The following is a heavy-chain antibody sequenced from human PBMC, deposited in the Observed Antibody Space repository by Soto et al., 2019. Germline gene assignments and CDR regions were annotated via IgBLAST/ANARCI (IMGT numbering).Heavy chain of an antibody. CDR2: ISSGGGST. Sequence: PGGSLRLSCAASGFTFSTYAMSWVRQAPGKGLEWVSAISSGGGSTYYADSVKGRFTISRDNSKNTLYLQMNSLRAEDTAVYHCAKDNWNDCWGQGTLVTVSS. CDR3: AKDNWNDC. J-gene: IGHJ5*01. V-gene: IGHV3-23*01. CDR1: GFTFSTYA.